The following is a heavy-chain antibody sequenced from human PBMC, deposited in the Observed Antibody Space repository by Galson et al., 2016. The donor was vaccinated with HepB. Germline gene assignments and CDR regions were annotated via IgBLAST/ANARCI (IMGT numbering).Heavy chain of an antibody. Sequence: SETLSPTCDVYGGSFTAQHWTCIRQPPGKGLEWIGEISFRGNTNYNPSLRSRLNMSVDMTKNQFSLNLTTMTPAETAIYYCAARRGLASRPDFNCLDPWGQGILVTVSS. V-gene: IGHV4-34*01. D-gene: IGHD3-16*01. CDR2: ISFRGNT. J-gene: IGHJ5*02. CDR3: AARRGLASRPDFNCLDP. CDR1: GGSFTAQH.